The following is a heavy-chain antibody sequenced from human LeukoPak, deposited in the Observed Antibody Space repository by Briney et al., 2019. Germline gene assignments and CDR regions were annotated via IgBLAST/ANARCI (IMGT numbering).Heavy chain of an antibody. Sequence: SETLSLTCTVSGGSISSYYWSWIRQPPGKGLEWIGYIYYSGSTNYNPSLKSRVTISVDTSKNQFSLKLSSVTAADTAVYYCARGASSSWKVGAFDIWGQGTMVTVSS. CDR3: ARGASSSWKVGAFDI. CDR2: IYYSGST. D-gene: IGHD6-13*01. V-gene: IGHV4-59*01. J-gene: IGHJ3*02. CDR1: GGSISSYY.